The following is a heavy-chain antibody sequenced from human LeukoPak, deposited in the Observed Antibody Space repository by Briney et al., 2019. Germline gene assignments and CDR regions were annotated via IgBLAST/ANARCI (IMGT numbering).Heavy chain of an antibody. J-gene: IGHJ4*02. V-gene: IGHV3-66*03. Sequence: PGGSLRLSCAASGFTVSSNCMSWVRQAPRKGLGWVSVIYRCGCTNFADSVKGRFTISRDNSKNTMYLQMNSLRAEDTAVNYCAKDSLTTVVTYFDYWGQGTLVTVSS. CDR1: GFTVSSNC. CDR3: AKDSLTTVVTYFDY. D-gene: IGHD4-23*01. CDR2: IYRCGCT.